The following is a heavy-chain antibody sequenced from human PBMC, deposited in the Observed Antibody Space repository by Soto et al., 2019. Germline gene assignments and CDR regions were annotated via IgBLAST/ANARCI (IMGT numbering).Heavy chain of an antibody. J-gene: IGHJ4*02. CDR1: GFSLSTSGVG. Sequence: QITLKESGPTLVKPTQTLTLTCTFSGFSLSTSGVGVGWIRQPPGKALEWLALIYWDDDKRYSPSLKSRLTITKDTSKNQVVLTMTNMDPVDTATYYCAHSTYYYDSSGYYQGFDYWGQGTLVTVSS. CDR3: AHSTYYYDSSGYYQGFDY. V-gene: IGHV2-5*02. D-gene: IGHD3-22*01. CDR2: IYWDDDK.